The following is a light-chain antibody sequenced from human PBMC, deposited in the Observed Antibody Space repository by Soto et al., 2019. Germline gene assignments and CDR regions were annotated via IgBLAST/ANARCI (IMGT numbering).Light chain of an antibody. CDR1: QSISNR. J-gene: IGKJ1*01. V-gene: IGKV1-5*01. CDR2: DAS. CDR3: QRSGGMSK. Sequence: EIYMTQSASTLSASLGDKVIIAFWASQSISNRLAWYQQKPGKSPKVLSDDASRLESGVTSRFSGNGSGTEFILTISSLQPEDLPSYCYQRSGGMSKLGHGTKVDSK.